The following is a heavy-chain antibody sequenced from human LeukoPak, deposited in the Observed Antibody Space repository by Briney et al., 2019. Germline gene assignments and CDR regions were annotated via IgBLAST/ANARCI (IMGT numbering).Heavy chain of an antibody. CDR1: GFIFNNYA. Sequence: QTGGSLRLSCAASGFIFNNYAMSWVRQAPGKGLEWVSDITTSGTSTYYADSVKGRFTISRDNSKNTLYLQLNSLRAEDTAVYYCAKDFSSNWYDYWGQGTLVTVSS. D-gene: IGHD3-3*02. CDR3: AKDFSSNWYDY. CDR2: ITTSGTST. V-gene: IGHV3-23*01. J-gene: IGHJ5*01.